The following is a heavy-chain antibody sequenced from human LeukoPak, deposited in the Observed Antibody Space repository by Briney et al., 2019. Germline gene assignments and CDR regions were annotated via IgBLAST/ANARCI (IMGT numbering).Heavy chain of an antibody. J-gene: IGHJ4*02. CDR2: IIPNSGGT. Sequence: GASVKVSCKASGYTFTVYYIHWLRQAPGQGLEWMGWIIPNSGGTKYAQKFQGRVTMTRDTSISTAYMELSRLRSDDTAVYYCASIMITFGGVIVPVSQFDYWGQGTLVTVSS. CDR3: ASIMITFGGVIVPVSQFDY. V-gene: IGHV1-2*02. D-gene: IGHD3-16*02. CDR1: GYTFTVYY.